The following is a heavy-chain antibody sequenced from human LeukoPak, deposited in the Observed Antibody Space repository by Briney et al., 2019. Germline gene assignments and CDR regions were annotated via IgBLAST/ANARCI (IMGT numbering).Heavy chain of an antibody. D-gene: IGHD1-7*01. CDR2: INPNSGGT. V-gene: IGHV1-2*04. Sequence: GASVKVSCKASGYTFTGYYMHWVRQAPGQGLEWMGWINPNSGGTNYAQKFQGWVTMTRDTSTSTAYMELSRLRSDDTAVYYCARDGNWNSFDYYYYGMDVWGQGTTVTVSS. CDR1: GYTFTGYY. J-gene: IGHJ6*02. CDR3: ARDGNWNSFDYYYYGMDV.